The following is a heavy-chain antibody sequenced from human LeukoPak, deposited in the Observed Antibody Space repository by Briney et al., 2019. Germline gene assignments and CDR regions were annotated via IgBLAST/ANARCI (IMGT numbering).Heavy chain of an antibody. J-gene: IGHJ4*02. Sequence: PGGSLRLSCAASGFTFSSYGMHWVRQAPGKGLEWVAFIRYDGSNKYYADSVKGRFTISRDNSKNTLYLQMNSLRDEDTAIYYCAKDHDPLPKGYDFLTGYYGGRDFDYWGQGTLVTVSS. CDR2: IRYDGSNK. CDR3: AKDHDPLPKGYDFLTGYYGGRDFDY. D-gene: IGHD3-9*01. CDR1: GFTFSSYG. V-gene: IGHV3-30*02.